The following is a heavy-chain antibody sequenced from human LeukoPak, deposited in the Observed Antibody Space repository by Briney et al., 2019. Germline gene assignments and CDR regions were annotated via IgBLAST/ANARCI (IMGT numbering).Heavy chain of an antibody. D-gene: IGHD2-2*01. CDR3: ARALIRGSSTSY. V-gene: IGHV1-2*02. CDR1: GYTFTGYY. Sequence: ASVKVSCKASGYTFTGYYMHWVRQAPGQGLEWMGWINPNSGGTNYAQKFQGRVTMTRDTSISTAYMELSRLRSDDTAVYYCARALIRGSSTSYWGQGTLVTVSS. J-gene: IGHJ4*02. CDR2: INPNSGGT.